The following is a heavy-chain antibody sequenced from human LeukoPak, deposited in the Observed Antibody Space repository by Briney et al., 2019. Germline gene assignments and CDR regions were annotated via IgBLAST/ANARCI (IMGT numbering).Heavy chain of an antibody. CDR2: IYTSGST. V-gene: IGHV4-4*09. CDR3: ARLSYYYYYMGV. Sequence: SETLSLTCTVSGGSISSYYWSWIRQPPGKGLEWIGYIYTSGSTNYNPSLKSRVTISVDTSKNQFSLKLSSVTAADTAVYYCARLSYYYYYMGVWGKGTTVTVSS. J-gene: IGHJ6*03. CDR1: GGSISSYY.